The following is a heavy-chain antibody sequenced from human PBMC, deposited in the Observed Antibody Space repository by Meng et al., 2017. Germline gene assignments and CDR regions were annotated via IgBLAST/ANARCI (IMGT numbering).Heavy chain of an antibody. CDR3: ARDAYYYDSSGYRATEDYYYGMDV. CDR1: GFTVSSNY. CDR2: IYSGGST. V-gene: IGHV3-66*02. J-gene: IGHJ6*02. D-gene: IGHD3-22*01. Sequence: LSLTCAASGFTVSSNYMSWVRQAPGKGLEWVSVIYSGGSTYYADSVKGRFTISRDNSKNTLYLQMNSLRAEDTAVYYCARDAYYYDSSGYRATEDYYYGMDVWGQGTTVTVSS.